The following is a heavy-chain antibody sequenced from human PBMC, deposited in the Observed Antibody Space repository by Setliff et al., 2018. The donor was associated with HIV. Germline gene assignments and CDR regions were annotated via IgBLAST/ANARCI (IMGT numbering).Heavy chain of an antibody. J-gene: IGHJ4*02. CDR1: GVSISNYY. D-gene: IGHD6-13*01. CDR2: YYTSGIT. Sequence: SETLSLTCTVSGVSISNYYWSWIRQPAGKGLEWIGRYYTSGITNYNPSLKSRVSISVDTSKNQFTLRLNSVTAADTALYYCAREERTSWPRVDYWGRGALVTVSS. V-gene: IGHV4-4*07. CDR3: AREERTSWPRVDY.